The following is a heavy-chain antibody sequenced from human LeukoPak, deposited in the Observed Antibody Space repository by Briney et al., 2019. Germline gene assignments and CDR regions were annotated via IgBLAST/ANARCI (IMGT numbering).Heavy chain of an antibody. Sequence: SETLSLTCAVYGGSFSGYYWSWIRQPPGKGLEWIGEINHSGSTNYNPSLKSRVTISVDTSKNQFSLKLSSVTAADTAVYYCARGGELRYFDWLSRNWFDPWGQGTLVTVSS. D-gene: IGHD3-9*01. J-gene: IGHJ5*02. V-gene: IGHV4-34*01. CDR2: INHSGST. CDR3: ARGGELRYFDWLSRNWFDP. CDR1: GGSFSGYY.